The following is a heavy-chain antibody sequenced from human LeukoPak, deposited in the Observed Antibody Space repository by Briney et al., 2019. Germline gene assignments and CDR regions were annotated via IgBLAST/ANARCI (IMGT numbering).Heavy chain of an antibody. CDR1: GGSFSGCF. Sequence: SETLSLTCAVYGGSFSGCFWNWIRQSPGKGLEWIGEINDYGNTNYNPSLKSRVTISVDTSKNQFSLTLKSVTAADTALYYCARQRWFDVWGRGTMVTVSS. J-gene: IGHJ3*01. V-gene: IGHV4-34*01. CDR2: INDYGNT. CDR3: ARQRWFDV. D-gene: IGHD2-15*01.